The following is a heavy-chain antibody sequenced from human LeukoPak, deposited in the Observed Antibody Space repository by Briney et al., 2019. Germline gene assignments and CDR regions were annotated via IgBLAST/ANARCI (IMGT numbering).Heavy chain of an antibody. CDR1: GFTFGDYA. D-gene: IGHD1-26*01. CDR2: IRSKAYGGTT. Sequence: SGGSLRLSCTASGFTFGDYAMSWFRQAPGKGLEWVGFIRSKAYGGTTEYAASVKGRFTISRDDSKSIAYLQMNSLKTEDTAVYYCTGQFKLKKWELLRRTDYYFDYWGQGTLVTVSS. J-gene: IGHJ4*02. V-gene: IGHV3-49*03. CDR3: TGQFKLKKWELLRRTDYYFDY.